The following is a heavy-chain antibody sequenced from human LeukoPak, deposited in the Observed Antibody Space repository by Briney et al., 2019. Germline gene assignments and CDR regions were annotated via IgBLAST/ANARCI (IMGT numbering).Heavy chain of an antibody. CDR3: AGDLMDV. Sequence: GGSLRLSCAASGFTFSSYAMHWVRQAPGKGLEWVAVISYDGSNKYYADSVKGRFTISRDNSKNTLYLQMNSLRAEDTAVYYCAGDLMDVWGQGTTVTVSS. J-gene: IGHJ6*02. CDR2: ISYDGSNK. V-gene: IGHV3-30-3*01. CDR1: GFTFSSYA.